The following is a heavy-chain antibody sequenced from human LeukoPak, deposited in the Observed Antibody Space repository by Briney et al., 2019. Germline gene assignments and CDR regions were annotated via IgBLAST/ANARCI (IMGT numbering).Heavy chain of an antibody. CDR3: ARSALLTTD. D-gene: IGHD4/OR15-4a*01. Sequence: PSETLSLTCTVSGGSISSSSYYWGWIRQPPGKGLEWIGNIYYSGTTYYNPSLKSRVTISIDTSKNQFSLKLSSVTDADMAVYYCARSALLTTDWGQGTLVTVSS. CDR1: GGSISSSSYY. V-gene: IGHV4-39*01. J-gene: IGHJ4*02. CDR2: IYYSGTT.